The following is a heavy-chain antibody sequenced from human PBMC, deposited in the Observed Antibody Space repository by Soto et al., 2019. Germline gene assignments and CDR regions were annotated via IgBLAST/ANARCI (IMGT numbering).Heavy chain of an antibody. CDR2: IYYSGSN. J-gene: IGHJ4*02. CDR1: GGSISSYY. D-gene: IGHD2-15*01. CDR3: ARDRGVVTPGFLEY. V-gene: IGHV4-59*01. Sequence: EVLSVTCTDAGGSISSYYWSWIRQPPGKGLEWIGYIYYSGSNNYNPSLKSRVTISVDASKNQFSLKLRSVTAADTAVYYCARDRGVVTPGFLEYWGQGTVVTVSS.